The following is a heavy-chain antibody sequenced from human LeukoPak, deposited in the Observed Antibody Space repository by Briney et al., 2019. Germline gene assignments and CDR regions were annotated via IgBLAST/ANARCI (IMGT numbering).Heavy chain of an antibody. CDR3: ARGERGVIAFDP. D-gene: IGHD2/OR15-2a*01. V-gene: IGHV4-59*01. Sequence: ASETLSLTCTVSGGSISSYHWSWIRQPPGKGLEWIGYIYYSGSTNYNPSLKSRVTISVDTSKNQFSLKLSSVTAADTAVYYCARGERGVIAFDPWGQGTLVTVSS. J-gene: IGHJ5*02. CDR1: GGSISSYH. CDR2: IYYSGST.